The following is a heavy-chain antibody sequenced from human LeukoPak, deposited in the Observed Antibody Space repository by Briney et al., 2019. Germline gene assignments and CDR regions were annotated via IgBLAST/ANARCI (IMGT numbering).Heavy chain of an antibody. CDR2: IKTDGSAT. V-gene: IGHV3-7*01. CDR1: GFTFSNFW. CDR3: VRNLPGTGY. Sequence: GGPLRLSCAASGFTFSNFWISWVRQAPGKGLEWVANIKTDGSATYYPDSVKGRFTISRDNAKNSLYLEINSLRVEDTAVYYCVRNLPGTGYWGQGTLVTVS. J-gene: IGHJ4*02. D-gene: IGHD3-9*01.